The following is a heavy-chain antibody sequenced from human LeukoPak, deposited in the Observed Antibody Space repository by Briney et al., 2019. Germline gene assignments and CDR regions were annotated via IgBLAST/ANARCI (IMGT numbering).Heavy chain of an antibody. Sequence: GGSLRLSCAASGFTFSSYGMSWVRQAPGKGLEWVSSISSSSSYIYYADSVKGRFTISRDNAKNSLYLQMNSLRAEDTAVYYCAKAPRGSYGYFDYWGQGTLVTVSS. J-gene: IGHJ4*02. CDR3: AKAPRGSYGYFDY. CDR1: GFTFSSYG. V-gene: IGHV3-21*01. CDR2: ISSSSSYI. D-gene: IGHD5-18*01.